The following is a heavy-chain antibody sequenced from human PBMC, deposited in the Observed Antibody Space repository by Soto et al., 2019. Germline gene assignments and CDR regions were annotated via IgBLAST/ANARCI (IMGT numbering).Heavy chain of an antibody. Sequence: SETLSLTCTVSGGSVISGSYYWSWIRQPPGKGLEWIGYIYYSGTTNYNPSLKSRVTISVDKSKNQFSLKLSSVTAADTAVYYCARGGPHDYWGQGTLVTVSS. CDR3: ARGGPHDY. CDR1: GGSVISGSYY. V-gene: IGHV4-61*01. D-gene: IGHD3-16*01. CDR2: IYYSGTT. J-gene: IGHJ4*02.